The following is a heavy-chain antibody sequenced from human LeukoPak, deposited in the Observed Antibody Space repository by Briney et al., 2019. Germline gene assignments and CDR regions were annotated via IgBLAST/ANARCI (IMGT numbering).Heavy chain of an antibody. V-gene: IGHV3-23*01. CDR2: ISGSGGST. Sequence: GGSLRLSCAASGFTFSSYAMSWVRQAPGKGLEWVSAISGSGGSTYYADSVKGRFTISRDNSKTTLYLQMNSLRAEDTAVYYCAKVPYYYDSSIDYWGQGTLVTVSS. CDR3: AKVPYYYDSSIDY. CDR1: GFTFSSYA. J-gene: IGHJ4*02. D-gene: IGHD3-22*01.